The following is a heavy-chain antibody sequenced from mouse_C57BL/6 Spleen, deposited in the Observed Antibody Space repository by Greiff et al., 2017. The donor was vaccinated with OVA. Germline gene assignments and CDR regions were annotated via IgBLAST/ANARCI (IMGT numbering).Heavy chain of an antibody. CDR2: INPYNGGT. V-gene: IGHV1-19*01. CDR3: ALITTVVDFDV. D-gene: IGHD1-1*01. J-gene: IGHJ1*03. CDR1: GYTFTDYY. Sequence: VQLQQSGPVLVKPGASVKMSCKASGYTFTDYYMNWVKQSHGKSLEWIGVINPYNGGTSYNQKFKGKATLTVDKSSSTAYMELNSLTSEDSAVYYCALITTVVDFDVWGTGTTVTVSS.